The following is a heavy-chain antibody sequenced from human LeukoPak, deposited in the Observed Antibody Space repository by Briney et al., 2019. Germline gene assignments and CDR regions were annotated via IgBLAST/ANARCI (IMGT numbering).Heavy chain of an antibody. CDR1: GGSISTYY. V-gene: IGHV4-59*01. J-gene: IGHJ3*02. D-gene: IGHD5-12*01. CDR3: ARVYGAGYDFRGAFDI. Sequence: PSETLSLTCTVSGGSISTYYWSWIRQPPGKGLEWIGYIYYTGSTNYNPSLKSRVTISVDTSKNQFSLRLSSVTAADTAVYYCARVYGAGYDFRGAFDIWGQGTMVTVSS. CDR2: IYYTGST.